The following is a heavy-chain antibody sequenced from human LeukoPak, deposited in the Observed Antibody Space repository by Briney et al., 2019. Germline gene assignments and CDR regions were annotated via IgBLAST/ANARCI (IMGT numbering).Heavy chain of an antibody. V-gene: IGHV3-23*01. CDR2: ISGDGGNT. J-gene: IGHJ4*02. D-gene: IGHD5-24*01. CDR1: GFTFSNYA. CDR3: ARQGGMATIIRYFDY. Sequence: GGSLRLSCAASGFTFSNYAMTWVRQAPGKGLEWVSGISGDGGNTYYADSVKGRFTISRDNSKSRLYLQMNSLRVEDTAVYYCARQGGMATIIRYFDYWGQGTLVTVSS.